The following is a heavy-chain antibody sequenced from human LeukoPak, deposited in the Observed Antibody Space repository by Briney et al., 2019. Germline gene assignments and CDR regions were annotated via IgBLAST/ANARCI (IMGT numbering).Heavy chain of an antibody. V-gene: IGHV4-39*07. D-gene: IGHD1-26*01. CDR3: ARDGSYYAL. Sequence: SETLSLTCTVSGGSISRSSYYWGWIRQTPGKGPEWIGSIYYGGSTYYNPSLKSRVTISVDTSKNQFSLKLSSVTAADTAVYYCARDGSYYALWGQGTLVTVSS. CDR1: GGSISRSSYY. CDR2: IYYGGST. J-gene: IGHJ4*02.